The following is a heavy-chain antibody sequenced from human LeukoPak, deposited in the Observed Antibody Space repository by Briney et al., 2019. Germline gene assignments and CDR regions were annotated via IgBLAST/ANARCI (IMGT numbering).Heavy chain of an antibody. CDR1: GGSMNNFY. D-gene: IGHD2-2*01. CDR3: ARASYCSGTRCHNLAWFGP. Sequence: SETLSLTCGVSGGSMNNFYWSWIRQPAGKGLEWIGRISTTGSTKCNPSLKSRVTLLVDTSKNQFSLKLASVIAADTAVYYCARASYCSGTRCHNLAWFGPWGQGTPATVSS. J-gene: IGHJ5*02. CDR2: ISTTGST. V-gene: IGHV4-4*07.